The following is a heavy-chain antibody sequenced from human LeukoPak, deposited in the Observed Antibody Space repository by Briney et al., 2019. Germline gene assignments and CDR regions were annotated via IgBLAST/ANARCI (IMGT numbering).Heavy chain of an antibody. Sequence: PSETLPLTCAVYGGSLSNYYWSGLRQPPGKGLEGMGEINDRGKTIYNPSLTRRGTISIETCKNKFSLKLTSGIAADTAMYYCARPVYCSSTTCTGPFHIWGQGTMVTVSS. CDR1: GGSLSNYY. CDR2: INDRGKT. CDR3: ARPVYCSSTTCTGPFHI. D-gene: IGHD2-2*01. V-gene: IGHV4-34*01. J-gene: IGHJ3*02.